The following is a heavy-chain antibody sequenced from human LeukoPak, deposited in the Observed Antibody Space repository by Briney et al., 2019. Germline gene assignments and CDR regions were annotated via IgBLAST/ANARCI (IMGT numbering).Heavy chain of an antibody. CDR1: GFTFSSYW. J-gene: IGHJ4*02. CDR3: AKDHPEIYDFWSGYYPGFDY. CDR2: IKRDGSDK. Sequence: GGSLRLSCAASGFTFSSYWMSWVRQAPGKGLEWVANIKRDGSDKYYVGSVEGRFTISRDNSKNTLYLQMNSLRAEDTAVYYCAKDHPEIYDFWSGYYPGFDYWGQGTLVTVSS. D-gene: IGHD3-3*01. V-gene: IGHV3-7*03.